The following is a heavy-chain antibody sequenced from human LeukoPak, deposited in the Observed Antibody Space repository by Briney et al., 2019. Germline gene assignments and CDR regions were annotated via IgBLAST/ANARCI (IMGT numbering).Heavy chain of an antibody. D-gene: IGHD3-22*01. CDR1: AGSISRSSYY. CDR3: SSLSAYYYDSSGYTPFGY. J-gene: IGHJ4*02. V-gene: IGHV4-39*01. CDR2: IYYSGGT. Sequence: SETLSLTCTVSAGSISRSSYYWGWIRQPPGKGLEWVGSIYYSGGTYYNPSLKCRVTISVDTSKNQFSLKLSSVTDADTAVYYCSSLSAYYYDSSGYTPFGYWGQGTLVTVSS.